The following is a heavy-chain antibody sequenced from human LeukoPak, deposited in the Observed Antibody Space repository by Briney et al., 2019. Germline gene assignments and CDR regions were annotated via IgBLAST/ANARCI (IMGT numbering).Heavy chain of an antibody. V-gene: IGHV1-18*01. CDR3: ARVGQFSSSWYYFDY. CDR2: ISAYNGNT. Sequence: GASVKVSCKASGYTFTSYGISWVRQAPGQGLEWMGWISAYNGNTNYAQKLQGRVTMTRDTSTSTVYMELSSLRSEDTAVYYCARVGQFSSSWYYFDYWGQGTLVTVSS. J-gene: IGHJ4*02. CDR1: GYTFTSYG. D-gene: IGHD6-13*01.